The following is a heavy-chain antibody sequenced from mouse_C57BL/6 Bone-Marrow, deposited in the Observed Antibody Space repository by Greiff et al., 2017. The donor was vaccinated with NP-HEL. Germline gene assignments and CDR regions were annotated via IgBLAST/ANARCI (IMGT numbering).Heavy chain of an antibody. CDR2: IDPSDSYT. CDR1: GYTFTSYW. V-gene: IGHV1-50*01. D-gene: IGHD2-3*01. J-gene: IGHJ2*01. CDR3: AIYDGYYDYFDY. Sequence: QVQLQQPGAELVKPGASVKLSCKASGYTFTSYWMQWVKQRPGQGLEWIGEIDPSDSYTNYNQKFKGKATLTVDTSSSTAYMQLSSLTSEDSAVYYCAIYDGYYDYFDYWGQGTTRTVSS.